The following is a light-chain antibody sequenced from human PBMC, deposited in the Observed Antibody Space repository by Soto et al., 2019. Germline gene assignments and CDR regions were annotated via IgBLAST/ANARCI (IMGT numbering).Light chain of an antibody. J-gene: IGLJ2*01. CDR3: AAWDDSRNGPVV. CDR1: SSNIGSNT. V-gene: IGLV1-44*01. CDR2: SNN. Sequence: QSVLTQPPSASGTPGQRVTISCSGSSSNIGSNTVNWYQQLPGTAPKLLIYSNNQRPSGVPDRVSGSKSGTSASLAISGLQSEDEGDYYCAAWDDSRNGPVVFGGGTKVTVL.